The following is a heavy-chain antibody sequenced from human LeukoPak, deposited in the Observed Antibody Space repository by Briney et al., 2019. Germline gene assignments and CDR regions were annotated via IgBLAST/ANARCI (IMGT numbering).Heavy chain of an antibody. CDR3: ARDSGYSGYDYMDV. D-gene: IGHD5-12*01. Sequence: SETLSLTCTVSGGSISSYYWSWIRQPAGKGLEWIGRIYTSGSTNYNPSLKSRVTTSVDTSKNQFSLKLSSVTAADTAVYYCARDSGYSGYDYMDVWGQGTTVTVSS. V-gene: IGHV4-4*07. CDR1: GGSISSYY. J-gene: IGHJ6*02. CDR2: IYTSGST.